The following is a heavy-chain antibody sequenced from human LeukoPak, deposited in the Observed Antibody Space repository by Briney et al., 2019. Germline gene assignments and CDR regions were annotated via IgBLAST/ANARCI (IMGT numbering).Heavy chain of an antibody. J-gene: IGHJ3*01. CDR3: TRGSSWNAGVFGV. D-gene: IGHD1-1*01. V-gene: IGHV4-59*01. Sequence: SETLSLTCSISGDXSRDFSWSWIRQPPGKGPQWMGYLHYSGSTEYNPALKGRVTVSADTSKKQFSLKLSSVTAADTAVYYCTRGSSWNAGVFGVWGQGALVTVSS. CDR2: LHYSGST. CDR1: GDXSRDFS.